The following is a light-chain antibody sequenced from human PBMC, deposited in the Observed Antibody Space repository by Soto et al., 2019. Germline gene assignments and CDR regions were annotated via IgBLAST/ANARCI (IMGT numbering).Light chain of an antibody. Sequence: EVVLKQSPGTLSLSPGERATLSCRASQSVRNSLLAWYQQKPGQPPRLLIYDASTRATATPERFSGSGSGTDFTLTISRLEPEDFAVYYCHQYDSIVQTFGQGTKVDI. CDR3: HQYDSIVQT. CDR1: QSVRNSL. J-gene: IGKJ1*01. CDR2: DAS. V-gene: IGKV3-20*01.